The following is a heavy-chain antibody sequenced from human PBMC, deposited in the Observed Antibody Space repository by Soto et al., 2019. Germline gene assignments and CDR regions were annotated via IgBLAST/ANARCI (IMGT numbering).Heavy chain of an antibody. Sequence: GASVKVSCKASGGTFSSYAISWVRQAPGQGLEWMGGIIPIFGTANYAQKFQGSVTITADKSTSTAYMELSSLRSEDTAVYYCARERAWWSSSSPSYGMDVWGQGTTVTVSS. CDR1: GGTFSSYA. D-gene: IGHD6-13*01. V-gene: IGHV1-69*06. CDR3: ARERAWWSSSSPSYGMDV. J-gene: IGHJ6*02. CDR2: IIPIFGTA.